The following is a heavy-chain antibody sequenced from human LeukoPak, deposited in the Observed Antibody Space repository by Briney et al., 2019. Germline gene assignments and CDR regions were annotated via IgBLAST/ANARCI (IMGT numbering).Heavy chain of an antibody. Sequence: SQTLSLTCAISGDSVSSNSATWNWIRQSPSRGLEWLGRTSYRSKWDNDYAVSVKSRTTINQDTSKNQFSLQLKSVTPEDTAVYYCARNYYGSGSYYSHFDYWGQGTLVTVSS. CDR2: TSYRSKWDN. V-gene: IGHV6-1*01. D-gene: IGHD3-10*01. CDR3: ARNYYGSGSYYSHFDY. J-gene: IGHJ4*02. CDR1: GDSVSSNSAT.